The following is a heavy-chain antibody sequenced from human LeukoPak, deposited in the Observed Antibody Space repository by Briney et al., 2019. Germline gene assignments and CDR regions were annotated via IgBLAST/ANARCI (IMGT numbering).Heavy chain of an antibody. D-gene: IGHD3-10*01. CDR1: GYTFTSYG. V-gene: IGHV1-18*01. CDR3: ARGPYGSGSYYKFDY. Sequence: GASVKVSCKASGYTFTSYGISWVRQAPGQGLEGMGWISAYNGNTNYAQKLQGRVTMTTDTSTSTAYMELRSLRSDDTAVYYCARGPYGSGSYYKFDYWGQGTLVTVSS. CDR2: ISAYNGNT. J-gene: IGHJ4*02.